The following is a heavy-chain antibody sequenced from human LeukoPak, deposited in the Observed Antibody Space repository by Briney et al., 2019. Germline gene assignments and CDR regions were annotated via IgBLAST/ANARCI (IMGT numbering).Heavy chain of an antibody. V-gene: IGHV3-48*01. CDR1: GFTFSSYS. J-gene: IGHJ4*02. CDR2: ISTSSSTI. D-gene: IGHD3-22*01. CDR3: ARAGIVVASDY. Sequence: PGGSLRLSCAASGFTFSSYSMNWVRQAPGKGLEWVSYISTSSSTIYYADSVKGRFTISRDNAKNSLYLQMNSLRAEDTAVYYCARAGIVVASDYWGQGTLVTVSS.